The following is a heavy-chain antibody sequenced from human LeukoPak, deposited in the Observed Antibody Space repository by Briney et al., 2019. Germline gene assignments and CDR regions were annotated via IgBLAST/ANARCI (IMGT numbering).Heavy chain of an antibody. V-gene: IGHV1-69*06. CDR2: IIPIFGTA. CDR1: GYTFTGYY. Sequence: SVKVSCKASGYTFTGYYMHWVRQAPGQGLEWMGGIIPIFGTANYAQKFQGRVTITADKSTSTAYMELSSLRSEDTAVYYCARDCSTPQEYDSSGYFDYWGQGTLVTVSS. CDR3: ARDCSTPQEYDSSGYFDY. D-gene: IGHD3-22*01. J-gene: IGHJ4*02.